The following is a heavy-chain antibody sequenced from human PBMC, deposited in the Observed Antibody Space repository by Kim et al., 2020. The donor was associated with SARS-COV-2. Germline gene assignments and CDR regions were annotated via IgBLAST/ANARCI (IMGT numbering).Heavy chain of an antibody. Sequence: AVSVKSRITINPDTSRNQFSLQLNSVTPEDTAIYYCAGAGAGTRAGSADYWGQGTLVTVSS. V-gene: IGHV6-1*01. J-gene: IGHJ4*02. D-gene: IGHD6-13*01. CDR3: AGAGAGTRAGSADY.